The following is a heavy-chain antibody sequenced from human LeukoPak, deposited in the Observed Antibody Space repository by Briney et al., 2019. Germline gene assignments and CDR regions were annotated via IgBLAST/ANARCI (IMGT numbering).Heavy chain of an antibody. CDR2: ISSSSSYM. J-gene: IGHJ3*02. CDR1: GLTFSSYS. D-gene: IGHD4-11*01. CDR3: ARVSGDYSKRDAFDI. Sequence: GGSLRLFCAASGLTFSSYSMNWVRQAPGKGLEWVSSISSSSSYMYYADSVKGRFTISRDNAKNSLYLQMNSLRAEDTAVYYCARVSGDYSKRDAFDIWGQGTMVTVSS. V-gene: IGHV3-21*01.